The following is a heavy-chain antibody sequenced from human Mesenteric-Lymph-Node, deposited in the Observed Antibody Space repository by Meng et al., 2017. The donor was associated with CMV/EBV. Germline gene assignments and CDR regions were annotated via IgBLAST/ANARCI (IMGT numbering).Heavy chain of an antibody. V-gene: IGHV4-39*07. CDR2: IYYSGST. CDR1: GGSISSSSYY. J-gene: IGHJ5*02. CDR3: ATTPSDIVVVPAAIGRGWFDP. Sequence: SETLSLTCTVSGGSISSSSYYWGWIRQPPGKGLEWIGSIYYSGSTYYKPSLKSRVTISVDTSKNQFSLKLSSVTAADTAVYYCATTPSDIVVVPAAIGRGWFDPWGQGTLVTVSS. D-gene: IGHD2-2*02.